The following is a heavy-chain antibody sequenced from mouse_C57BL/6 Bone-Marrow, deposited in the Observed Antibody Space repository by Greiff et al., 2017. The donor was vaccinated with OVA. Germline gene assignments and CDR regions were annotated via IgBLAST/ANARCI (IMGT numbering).Heavy chain of an antibody. V-gene: IGHV2-9*01. Sequence: QVQLKESGPGLVAPSQSLSITCTASGFSLTSYGVDWVRQPPGKGLEWLGVIWGGGSTNYYSALMSRLSISTDNSKRQVCSKMNSLQTDDTAMYYGAKHWRDGYYPAMDYWGQGTSVTVSS. CDR3: AKHWRDGYYPAMDY. CDR2: IWGGGST. J-gene: IGHJ4*01. CDR1: GFSLTSYG. D-gene: IGHD2-3*01.